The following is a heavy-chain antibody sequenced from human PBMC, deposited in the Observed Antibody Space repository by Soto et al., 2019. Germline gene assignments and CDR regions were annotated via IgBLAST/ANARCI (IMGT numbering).Heavy chain of an antibody. CDR1: GGTFSSYA. CDR2: IIPIFGTA. D-gene: IGHD5-18*01. V-gene: IGHV1-69*13. CDR3: ARRGYSYGSVLYYYGMDV. Sequence: SVKVSCKASGGTFSSYAISWVRQAPGQGLEWMGGIIPIFGTANYAQKFQGRVTITADESTSTAYMELSSLRSEDTAVYYCARRGYSYGSVLYYYGMDVWGQGTTVTVSS. J-gene: IGHJ6*02.